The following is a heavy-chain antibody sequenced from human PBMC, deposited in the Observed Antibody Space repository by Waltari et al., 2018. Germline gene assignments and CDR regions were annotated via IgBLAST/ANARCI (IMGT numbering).Heavy chain of an antibody. CDR2: IKPDGSQQ. D-gene: IGHD7-27*01. J-gene: IGHJ4*02. CDR3: ARDFNWGWDF. V-gene: IGHV3-7*03. Sequence: EVQLVDSGGGLVQHGGSLRLSCAASGFPFSSNWMSWVRQAPGRGLEWLANIKPDGSQQYYVDSVRGRFSISRDNAKNSLYLQLNSLRAEDTAIYYCARDFNWGWDFWGQGTLVTVSS. CDR1: GFPFSSNW.